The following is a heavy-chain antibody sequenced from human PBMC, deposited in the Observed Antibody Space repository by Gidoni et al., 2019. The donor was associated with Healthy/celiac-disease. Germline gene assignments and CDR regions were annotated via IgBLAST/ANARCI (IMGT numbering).Heavy chain of an antibody. CDR1: GGSISSSSYY. J-gene: IGHJ6*02. CDR3: ARLLASAIAVAETWGKYYYGMDV. CDR2: IYYSGST. D-gene: IGHD6-19*01. Sequence: QLQLQESGPGLVKPSETLSLTCTVSGGSISSSSYYWGWLRQPPGKGLEWIGSIYYSGSTSYNPSLKSRVTISVDTSKNQFSLKLSSVTAADTAVYYCARLLASAIAVAETWGKYYYGMDVWGQGTTVTVSS. V-gene: IGHV4-39*01.